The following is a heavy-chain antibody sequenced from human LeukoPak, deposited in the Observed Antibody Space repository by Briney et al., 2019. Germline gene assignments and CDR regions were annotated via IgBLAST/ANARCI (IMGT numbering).Heavy chain of an antibody. Sequence: PGGSLRLSCAATGFTFSNYWMHWVRQVPGKALVWVSAIAPSGGSTYYADSVRGRFTISRDKSKNTLYLQMNSLRAEDTAVYYCARFRRGVYCSGGSCYFAYFDYWGQGTLVTVSS. CDR1: GFTFSNYW. D-gene: IGHD2-15*01. CDR2: IAPSGGST. CDR3: ARFRRGVYCSGGSCYFAYFDY. V-gene: IGHV3-23*01. J-gene: IGHJ4*02.